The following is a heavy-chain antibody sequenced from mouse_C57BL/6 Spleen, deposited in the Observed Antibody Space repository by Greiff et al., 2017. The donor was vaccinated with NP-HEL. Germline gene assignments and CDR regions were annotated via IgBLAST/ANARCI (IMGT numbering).Heavy chain of an antibody. D-gene: IGHD4-1*01. CDR2: INYDGSST. Sequence: EVKLMESEGGLVQPGSSMKLSCTASGFTFSDYYMAWVRQVPEKGLEWVANINYDGSSTYYLDSLKSRFIISRDNAKNILYLQMSSLKSEDTATYYCARGDWDGSWFAYWGQGTLVTVSA. J-gene: IGHJ3*01. CDR3: ARGDWDGSWFAY. V-gene: IGHV5-16*01. CDR1: GFTFSDYY.